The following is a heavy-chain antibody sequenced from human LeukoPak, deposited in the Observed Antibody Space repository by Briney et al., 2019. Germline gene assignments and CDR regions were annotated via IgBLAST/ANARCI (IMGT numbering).Heavy chain of an antibody. D-gene: IGHD6-19*01. CDR2: INYSGNT. V-gene: IGHV4-59*08. J-gene: IGHJ5*02. CDR1: GGSISNYY. CDR3: ARGFASGWYSRYDP. Sequence: SSETLSLTCTVSGGSISNYYWSWIRQPPGKGLEWIAYINYSGNTNYNPSLKSRVTISVDTPKNQFSLKLTSVTAADTAVYYCARGFASGWYSRYDPWGQGTLVTVSS.